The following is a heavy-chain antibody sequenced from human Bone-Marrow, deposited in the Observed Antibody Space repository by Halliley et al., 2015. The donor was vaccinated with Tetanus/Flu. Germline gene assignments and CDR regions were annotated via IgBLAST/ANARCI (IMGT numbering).Heavy chain of an antibody. CDR2: IYFSGST. J-gene: IGHJ4*02. CDR3: GSIWGAFNSAIDY. D-gene: IGHD7-27*01. Sequence: WIGAIYFSGSTSYNPALKSRLAISRDSSNYLFSLNLPSVTAPDTVVYYCGSIWGAFNSAIDYWGQGTLVTVSS. V-gene: IGHV4-31*02.